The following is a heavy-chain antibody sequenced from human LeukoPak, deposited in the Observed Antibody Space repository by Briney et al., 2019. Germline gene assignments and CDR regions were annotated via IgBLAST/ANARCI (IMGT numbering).Heavy chain of an antibody. V-gene: IGHV3-23*01. CDR2: ISGSGGNT. J-gene: IGHJ4*02. CDR1: GFTFSTYA. Sequence: PGGSLRLSCAASGFTFSTYAMSWVREAPGKGLEWVSSISGSGGNTYYADSVKGRFTISRDNSKNTLYLQMNSLSAEDTAVYYCAKEISSNYFEYWGQGTLVTVSS. CDR3: AKEISSNYFEY.